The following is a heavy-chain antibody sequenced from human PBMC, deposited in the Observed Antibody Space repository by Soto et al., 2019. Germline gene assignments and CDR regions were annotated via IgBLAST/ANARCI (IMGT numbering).Heavy chain of an antibody. D-gene: IGHD2-15*01. CDR2: ISAENGDT. J-gene: IGHJ4*02. Sequence: QVQLVQSGAEVKKPGASVKVSCKASGYTFTSYGFSWVRQAPGQGLEWMAWISAENGDTNNAQKFQGRVFLTTDTSTTTAYMELTSLRSDDTAVYYCARDSRAYCRGITCPYFDYWGQGTLVTVSS. V-gene: IGHV1-18*01. CDR1: GYTFTSYG. CDR3: ARDSRAYCRGITCPYFDY.